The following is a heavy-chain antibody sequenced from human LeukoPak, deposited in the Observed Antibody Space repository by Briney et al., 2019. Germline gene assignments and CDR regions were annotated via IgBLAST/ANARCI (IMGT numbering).Heavy chain of an antibody. CDR2: INPNGGGT. CDR1: GYTFTGYY. D-gene: IGHD4-17*01. V-gene: IGHV1-2*02. J-gene: IGHJ4*02. CDR3: AREDYGDSDYFDY. Sequence: AASVKDSCKASGYTFTGYYMHWVRQAPGQGLEWMGWINPNGGGTNYAQKFQGRVTMTRDTSISTAYMELSRLRSDDTAVYYCAREDYGDSDYFDYWGQGTLVTVSS.